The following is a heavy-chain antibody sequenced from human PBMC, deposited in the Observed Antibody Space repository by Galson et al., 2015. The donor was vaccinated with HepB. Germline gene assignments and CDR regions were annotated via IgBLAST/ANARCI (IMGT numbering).Heavy chain of an antibody. V-gene: IGHV1-18*04. J-gene: IGHJ4*02. D-gene: IGHD6-19*01. Sequence: SVKVSCKASGYTFTSYGISWVRQAPGQGLEWMGWISAYNANTNYAQKLQGRVTMTTDTSTSTAYMELRSLRSDDTAVYYCARMAGRLAVAGLFDYWGQGTLVTVSS. CDR3: ARMAGRLAVAGLFDY. CDR2: ISAYNANT. CDR1: GYTFTSYG.